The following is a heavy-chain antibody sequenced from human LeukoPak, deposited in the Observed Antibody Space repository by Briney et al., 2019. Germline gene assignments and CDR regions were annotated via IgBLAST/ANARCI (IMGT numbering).Heavy chain of an antibody. CDR3: AKDRGLLWFGEWKF. J-gene: IGHJ3*01. V-gene: IGHV3-23*01. D-gene: IGHD3-10*01. CDR2: ISGSGGST. Sequence: GGSLGLSCAASGFTFSSYAMSWVRQAPGKGLEWVSAISGSGGSTYYADSVKGRFTISRDNSKNTLFLQMNSLRAEDTAVYYCAKDRGLLWFGEWKFWGQGTMVTVSS. CDR1: GFTFSSYA.